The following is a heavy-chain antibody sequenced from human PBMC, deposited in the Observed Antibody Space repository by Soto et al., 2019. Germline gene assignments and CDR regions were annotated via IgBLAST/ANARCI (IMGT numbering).Heavy chain of an antibody. Sequence: GGSLRLSWAASGFTFSSYGMHWVRQAPGKGLEWVAVISYDGSNKYYADSVKGRFTISRDNSKNTLYLQMNSLRAEDTAVYYCAKDCSRISSGGSCYSGDAFDIWGQGAMVTVSS. CDR2: ISYDGSNK. CDR1: GFTFSSYG. V-gene: IGHV3-30*18. D-gene: IGHD2-15*01. J-gene: IGHJ3*02. CDR3: AKDCSRISSGGSCYSGDAFDI.